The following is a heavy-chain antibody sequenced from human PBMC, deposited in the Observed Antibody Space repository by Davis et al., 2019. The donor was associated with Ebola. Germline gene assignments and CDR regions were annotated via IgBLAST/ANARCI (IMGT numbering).Heavy chain of an antibody. V-gene: IGHV4-39*02. CDR2: FYYRGST. D-gene: IGHD3-9*01. CDR1: GGSIINSDLYY. Sequence: SETLSLTCTVSGGSIINSDLYYWAWIRQPPGKGLEWIGNFYYRGSTNYDPSLKSRVTISVDTSKKQISLKLRAVTAADTAVYYCARDRRRYFDWLLLTSDAFDIWGQGTMVTVSS. CDR3: ARDRRRYFDWLLLTSDAFDI. J-gene: IGHJ3*02.